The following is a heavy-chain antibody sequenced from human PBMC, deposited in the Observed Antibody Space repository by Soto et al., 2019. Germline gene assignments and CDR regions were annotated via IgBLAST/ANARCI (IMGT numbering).Heavy chain of an antibody. CDR1: GGSFSGYY. CDR3: ARDPYITIFGVVPYYFDY. Sequence: QVQLQQWGAGLLKPSETLSLTCAVYGGSFSGYYWSWIRQPPGKGLEWIGEINHSGSTNYNPSLKSRVTISVDTSKNQCSLKLSSVTAADTAVYYCARDPYITIFGVVPYYFDYWGQGTLVTVSS. V-gene: IGHV4-34*01. CDR2: INHSGST. J-gene: IGHJ4*02. D-gene: IGHD3-3*01.